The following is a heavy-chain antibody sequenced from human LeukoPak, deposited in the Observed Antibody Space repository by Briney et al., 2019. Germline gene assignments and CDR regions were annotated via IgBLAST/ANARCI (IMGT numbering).Heavy chain of an antibody. Sequence: GGSLGLSCAASGFTFSSYAMHWVRQAPGKGLEYVSAISSNGGSTYYANSVKGRFTISRDNSKNTLYLQMNSLSTEDTAVYYCTSHGEVHYGSGWGATYGHWGQGTLVTVSS. CDR2: ISSNGGST. D-gene: IGHD3-10*01. J-gene: IGHJ4*02. CDR1: GFTFSSYA. CDR3: TSHGEVHYGSGWGATYGH. V-gene: IGHV3-64*01.